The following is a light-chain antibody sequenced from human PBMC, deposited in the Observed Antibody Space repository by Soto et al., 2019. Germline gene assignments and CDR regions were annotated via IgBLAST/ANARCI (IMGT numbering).Light chain of an antibody. CDR1: QMVLYSSNNKNY. Sequence: DIVMTQSPDSLAVSLGERATINFKSIQMVLYSSNNKNYLAWYQQKAGQPPKLLIYWASTRESGVPDRFSGSGSGTDFTLTISSLQAEDVALYYCQQYYSKPLTFGGGTKVDIK. CDR2: WAS. V-gene: IGKV4-1*01. J-gene: IGKJ4*01. CDR3: QQYYSKPLT.